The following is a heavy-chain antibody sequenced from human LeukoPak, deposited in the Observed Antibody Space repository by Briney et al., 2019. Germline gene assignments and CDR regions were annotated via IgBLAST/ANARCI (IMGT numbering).Heavy chain of an antibody. CDR1: GYTFTSYG. V-gene: IGHV1-18*01. D-gene: IGHD1-26*01. J-gene: IGHJ5*02. CDR3: ARDTVGATTHWFDP. CDR2: ISAYNGNT. Sequence: GASVKVSCKASGYTFTSYGISWVRQAPGQGLEWMGWISAYNGNTNYAQKLQGRVTMTTDTSTGTAYMELRSLRSDDTAVYYCARDTVGATTHWFDPWGQGTLVTVSS.